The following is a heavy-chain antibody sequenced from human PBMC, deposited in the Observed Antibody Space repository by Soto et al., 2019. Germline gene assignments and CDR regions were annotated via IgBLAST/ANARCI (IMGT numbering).Heavy chain of an antibody. CDR3: ARGEQYSGRIFDY. CDR2: TYYRSKWYY. CDR1: GDSVSSNSAG. J-gene: IGHJ4*01. Sequence: QTLSLSCAITGDSVSSNSAGWSWVRQSPSRGLEWLGRTYYRSKWYYEYAVSVRGRITINPDTSKNQYSLQLNSVTPEDTGVYFCARGEQYSGRIFDYWGQGTLVTVSS. D-gene: IGHD1-26*01. V-gene: IGHV6-1*01.